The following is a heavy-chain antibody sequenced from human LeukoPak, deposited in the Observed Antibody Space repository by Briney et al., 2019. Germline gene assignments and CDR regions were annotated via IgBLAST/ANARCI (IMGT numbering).Heavy chain of an antibody. CDR2: INWNGEKT. J-gene: IGHJ5*02. D-gene: IGHD2-2*01. CDR1: GFKFDDYD. CDR3: ARDPFCSSSTGCYFEDWFDP. Sequence: PGGSLRLSCTAPGFKFDDYDMSGGRQVPGEGLEWVSGINWNGEKTGYADSVRGRFAISRDNTKKSLYLQMSSLRAEDTALYYCARDPFCSSSTGCYFEDWFDPWGPGTLVTVSS. V-gene: IGHV3-20*04.